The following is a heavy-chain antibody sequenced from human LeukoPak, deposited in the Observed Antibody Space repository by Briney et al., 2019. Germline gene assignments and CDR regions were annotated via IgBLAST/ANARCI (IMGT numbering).Heavy chain of an antibody. J-gene: IGHJ4*02. V-gene: IGHV3-21*01. Sequence: GGSLRLSWAASGFTFSSYSMNWVRQAPGKGLEWVSSISSSSSYIYYADSVKGRFTISRDNAKNSLYLQMNSLRAEDTAVYYCARVAMERRLDYWGQGTLVTVSS. CDR3: ARVAMERRLDY. D-gene: IGHD1-1*01. CDR2: ISSSSSYI. CDR1: GFTFSSYS.